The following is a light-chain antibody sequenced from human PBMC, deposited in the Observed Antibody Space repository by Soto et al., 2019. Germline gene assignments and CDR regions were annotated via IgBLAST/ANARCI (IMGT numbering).Light chain of an antibody. CDR1: SSDVGSYNL. Sequence: QSALTQPASVSGSPGQSITISCTGTSSDVGSYNLVSWYQQHPGKAPKLMIYDVSKRPSGVSNRFSGSKSGNTASLTISGLQDEDEADYYCCSYAGSSTFVFGGGTQLTVL. J-gene: IGLJ2*01. CDR2: DVS. V-gene: IGLV2-23*02. CDR3: CSYAGSSTFV.